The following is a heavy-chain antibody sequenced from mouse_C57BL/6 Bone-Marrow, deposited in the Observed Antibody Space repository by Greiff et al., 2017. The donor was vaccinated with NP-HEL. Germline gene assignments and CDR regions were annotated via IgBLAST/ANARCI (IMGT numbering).Heavy chain of an antibody. D-gene: IGHD2-3*01. CDR2: IDPGSGGT. V-gene: IGHV1-54*01. CDR1: GYAFTNYL. Sequence: QVQLQQPGAELVRPGTSVKLSCKASGYAFTNYLIEWVKQRPGQGLEWIGVIDPGSGGTNYNEKFKGKATLTVDKSSSTAYMQLSSLTSEDSAVYFAGRCDGYYPCYFDYWGTGTTVTVSS. CDR3: GRCDGYYPCYFDY. J-gene: IGHJ1*03.